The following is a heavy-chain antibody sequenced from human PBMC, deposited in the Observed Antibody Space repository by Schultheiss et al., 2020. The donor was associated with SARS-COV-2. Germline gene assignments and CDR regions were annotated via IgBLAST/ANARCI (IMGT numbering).Heavy chain of an antibody. CDR3: ARGTLSRRGNSYYYYYMDV. D-gene: IGHD4-23*01. J-gene: IGHJ6*03. V-gene: IGHV1-69*04. CDR2: IIPILGIA. CDR1: GYTFTSYG. Sequence: SVKVSCKASGYTFTSYGISWVRQAPGQGLEWMGRIIPILGIANYAQKFQGRVTITADESTSTAYMELSSLRSEDTAVYYCARGTLSRRGNSYYYYYMDVWGKGTTVTVSS.